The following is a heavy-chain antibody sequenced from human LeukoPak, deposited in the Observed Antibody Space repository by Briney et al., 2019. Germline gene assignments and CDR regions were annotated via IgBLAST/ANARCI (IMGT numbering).Heavy chain of an antibody. J-gene: IGHJ4*02. CDR3: ARVLLAATAMVDY. CDR1: GGSISSGGYY. Sequence: LSLTCTVSGGSISSGGYYWSWIRQHPGKGLEWIGYIYYSGSTYYNPSLKSRVTISVDTSKNQFSLKLSSVTAADTAVYYCARVLLAATAMVDYWGQGTLVTVSS. CDR2: IYYSGST. D-gene: IGHD5-18*01. V-gene: IGHV4-31*03.